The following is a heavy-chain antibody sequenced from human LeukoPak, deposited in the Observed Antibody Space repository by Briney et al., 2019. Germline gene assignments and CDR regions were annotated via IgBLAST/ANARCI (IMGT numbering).Heavy chain of an antibody. CDR2: IYSGGST. J-gene: IGHJ4*02. D-gene: IGHD3-10*01. V-gene: IGHV3-53*01. Sequence: GGSLRLSCAAYGFTVSSNYMSWVRQAPGKGLEWISVIYSGGSTYYADSVKGRFTISRDNSKNTLYLQMNSLRAEDTAVYYCARDRGLLWFGTFDYWGQGTLVTVSS. CDR1: GFTVSSNY. CDR3: ARDRGLLWFGTFDY.